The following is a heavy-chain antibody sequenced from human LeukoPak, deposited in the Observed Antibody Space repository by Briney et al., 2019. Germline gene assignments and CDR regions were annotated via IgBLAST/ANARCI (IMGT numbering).Heavy chain of an antibody. CDR1: GFTFSSYA. V-gene: IGHV3-23*01. CDR3: AKDQVWIVVGSFDY. CDR2: ISGSGGSI. J-gene: IGHJ4*02. D-gene: IGHD3-22*01. Sequence: GGSLRLSCAASGFTFSSYAMSRVRQAPGKGLEWGSGISGSGGSIYYADSVKGRFTISRDNSKNTLYLQMTSLRAEDTAVYYCAKDQVWIVVGSFDYWGQGTLVTVSS.